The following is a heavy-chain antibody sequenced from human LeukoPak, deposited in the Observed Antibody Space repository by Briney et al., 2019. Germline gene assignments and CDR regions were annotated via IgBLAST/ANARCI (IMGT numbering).Heavy chain of an antibody. CDR2: INPNSGGT. J-gene: IGHJ6*02. Sequence: ASVKVSCKASGCTFTSYGISWVRQAPGQGLEWMGWINPNSGGTNYAQKFQGRVTMTRDTSISTAYMELSRLRSDDTAVYYCARDRDILTGYIYYYGMDVWGQGTTVTVSS. CDR3: ARDRDILTGYIYYYGMDV. V-gene: IGHV1-2*02. D-gene: IGHD3-9*01. CDR1: GCTFTSYG.